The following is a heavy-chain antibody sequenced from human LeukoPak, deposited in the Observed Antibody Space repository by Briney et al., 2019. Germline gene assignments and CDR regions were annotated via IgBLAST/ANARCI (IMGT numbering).Heavy chain of an antibody. CDR1: GFTFSNYW. J-gene: IGHJ4*02. CDR2: INSDGSST. V-gene: IGHV3-74*01. D-gene: IGHD6-6*01. Sequence: GGSLRLSCAASGFTFSNYWMHWVRQAPGKGLVWVSRINSDGSSTTSADSVKGRFTISRDNAKNTLYLQMSSLRAEDTAVYFCARIGYSSSSFDYWGQGTLVTVS. CDR3: ARIGYSSSSFDY.